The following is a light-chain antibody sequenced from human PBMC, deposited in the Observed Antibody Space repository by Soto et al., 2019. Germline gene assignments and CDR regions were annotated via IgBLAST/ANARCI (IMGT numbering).Light chain of an antibody. CDR1: QTISSW. CDR3: QQYYSHPKA. V-gene: IGKV1-5*03. Sequence: DIQMTQSPSTLSLSVGERATITCRASQTISSWLAWYQQKPGTAPKLLIYKASTLKSGVPSRFSGSGSGTEFTLTISSLQPGDFATYCCQQYYSHPKAFGQGTKVDIK. J-gene: IGKJ1*01. CDR2: KAS.